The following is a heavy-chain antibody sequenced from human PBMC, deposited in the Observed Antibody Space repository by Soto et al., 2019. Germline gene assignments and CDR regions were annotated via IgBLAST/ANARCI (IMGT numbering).Heavy chain of an antibody. CDR3: ARGVGALLYSDF. Sequence: EVQLVESGGGLVQMGGSLRLSCAASGFTFNSYNMNWVRQAPGRGLEWVSYSSSGSNTIYYADSVKGRFTVSRDSAQTSLYLQMNSLTAEDTAVYYCARGVGALLYSDFWGQGTLVTVSS. V-gene: IGHV3-48*01. CDR1: GFTFNSYN. J-gene: IGHJ4*02. D-gene: IGHD1-26*01. CDR2: SSSGSNTI.